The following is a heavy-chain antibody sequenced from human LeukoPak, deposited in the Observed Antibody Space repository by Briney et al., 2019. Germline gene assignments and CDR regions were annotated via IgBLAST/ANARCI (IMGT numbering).Heavy chain of an antibody. D-gene: IGHD2-15*01. J-gene: IGHJ6*03. CDR1: GFTFSSYG. V-gene: IGHV3-30*03. Sequence: GGSLRLSCAASGFTFSSYGMHWVRQAPGKGLEWVAVISYDGSNKYSADSVKGRFTISRDNSKNTLYLQMNSLRAEDTAVYYCARLFWVVAATEYYYYMDVWGKGTTVTVSS. CDR2: ISYDGSNK. CDR3: ARLFWVVAATEYYYYMDV.